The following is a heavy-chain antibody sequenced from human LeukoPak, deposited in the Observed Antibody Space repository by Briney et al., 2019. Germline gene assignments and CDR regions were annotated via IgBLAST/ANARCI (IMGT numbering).Heavy chain of an antibody. J-gene: IGHJ4*02. V-gene: IGHV3-7*01. D-gene: IGHD1-26*01. Sequence: GGSLRLSCAASGFIFSNNWMSWVRQAPGKGLEWVANIKQDGSEKYYVDSVKGRFTISRDNAKNSLYLQMNSLRAEDTVVYYCAREERIVGATTIDYWGQGTLVTVSS. CDR1: GFIFSNNW. CDR2: IKQDGSEK. CDR3: AREERIVGATTIDY.